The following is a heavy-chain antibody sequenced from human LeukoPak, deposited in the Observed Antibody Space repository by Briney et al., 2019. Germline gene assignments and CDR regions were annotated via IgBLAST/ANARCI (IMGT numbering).Heavy chain of an antibody. Sequence: SVKVSCKASGGTFISYAISWVRQAPGQGLEWMGGIIPIFGTANYAQKFQGRVTITADESTSTAYMELSSPRSEDTAVYYCASRTRFGELLLPPYYYYYGMDVWGKGTTVTVSS. D-gene: IGHD3-10*01. J-gene: IGHJ6*04. CDR3: ASRTRFGELLLPPYYYYYGMDV. CDR2: IIPIFGTA. CDR1: GGTFISYA. V-gene: IGHV1-69*13.